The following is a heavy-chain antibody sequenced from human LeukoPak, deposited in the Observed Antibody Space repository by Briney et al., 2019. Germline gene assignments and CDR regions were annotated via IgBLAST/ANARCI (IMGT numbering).Heavy chain of an antibody. V-gene: IGHV1-18*01. Sequence: GSVKVSCKASGYTFTSYGISWVRQAPGQGLEWMGWISAYNGNTNYAQKLQGRVTMTTDTSTSTAYMELSSLRSEDTAVYYCAREGYYDSSGYWGQGTLVTVSS. J-gene: IGHJ4*02. CDR1: GYTFTSYG. CDR3: AREGYYDSSGY. CDR2: ISAYNGNT. D-gene: IGHD3-22*01.